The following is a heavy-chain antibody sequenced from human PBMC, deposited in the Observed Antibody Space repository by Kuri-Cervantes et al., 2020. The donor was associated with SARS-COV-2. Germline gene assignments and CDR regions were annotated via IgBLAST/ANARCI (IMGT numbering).Heavy chain of an antibody. CDR3: AREGSCSSTSCPSDY. D-gene: IGHD2-2*01. J-gene: IGHJ4*02. V-gene: IGHV1-69*06. CDR2: IIPSFGTA. CDR1: GGTFSSYA. Sequence: SVKVSCKASGGTFSSYAISWVRQAPGQGLEWMGGIIPSFGTANYAQKFQGRVTITADKSTSTAYMELSSLRSEDTAVYYCAREGSCSSTSCPSDYWGQGTLVTVSS.